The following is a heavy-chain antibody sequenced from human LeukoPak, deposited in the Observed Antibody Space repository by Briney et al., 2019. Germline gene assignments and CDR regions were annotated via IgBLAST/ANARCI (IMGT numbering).Heavy chain of an antibody. Sequence: ASVKVSCKASGYTFTGYYMHWVRQAPGQGLEWMGWINPNSGGTNYAQKFQGRVTMTRDTSISTAYMELSRLRSDDTAVYYCAREGTTSPTSTFDYWGQGTLVTVSS. CDR1: GYTFTGYY. CDR3: AREGTTSPTSTFDY. D-gene: IGHD1-1*01. J-gene: IGHJ4*02. CDR2: INPNSGGT. V-gene: IGHV1-2*02.